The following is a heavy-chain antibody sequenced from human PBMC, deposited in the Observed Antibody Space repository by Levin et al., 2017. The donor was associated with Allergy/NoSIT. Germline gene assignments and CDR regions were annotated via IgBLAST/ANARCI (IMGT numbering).Heavy chain of an antibody. J-gene: IGHJ3*02. V-gene: IGHV4-39*01. D-gene: IGHD4-17*01. CDR3: ARRFTVTTPSGAFDI. CDR1: GGSISSSSYY. Sequence: SQTLSLTCTVPGGSISSSSYYWGWIRQPPGKGLEWIGSIYYSGSTYYNPSLKSRVTISVDTSKNQFSLKLSSVTAADTAVYYCARRFTVTTPSGAFDIWGQGTMVTVSS. CDR2: IYYSGST.